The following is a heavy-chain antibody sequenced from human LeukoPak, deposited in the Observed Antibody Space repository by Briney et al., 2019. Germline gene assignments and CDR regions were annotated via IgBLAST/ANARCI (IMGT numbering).Heavy chain of an antibody. CDR1: GYTFTSYD. Sequence: ASVKVSCKASGYTFTSYDINWVRQATGQGLEGMGWMNPSSGNTGYAQKFQGRVTMTRNTSISTAYMELSSLSSEDTAVYYCARAMPTVTEFDYWGQGTLVTVSS. D-gene: IGHD4-17*01. CDR3: ARAMPTVTEFDY. J-gene: IGHJ4*02. CDR2: MNPSSGNT. V-gene: IGHV1-8*01.